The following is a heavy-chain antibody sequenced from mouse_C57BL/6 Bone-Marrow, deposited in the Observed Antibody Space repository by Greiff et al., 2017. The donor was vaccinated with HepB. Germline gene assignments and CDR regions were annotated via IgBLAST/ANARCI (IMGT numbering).Heavy chain of an antibody. CDR2: ISSGGSYT. J-gene: IGHJ2*01. Sequence: EVKLVESGGDLVKPGGSLKLSCAASGFTFSSYGMSWVRQTPDKRLEWVATISSGGSYTYYPDSVKGRFTISRDNAKNTLYLQMSSLKSEDTAMYYCARHPYDSIDYWGQGTTLTVSS. D-gene: IGHD2-4*01. V-gene: IGHV5-6*01. CDR3: ARHPYDSIDY. CDR1: GFTFSSYG.